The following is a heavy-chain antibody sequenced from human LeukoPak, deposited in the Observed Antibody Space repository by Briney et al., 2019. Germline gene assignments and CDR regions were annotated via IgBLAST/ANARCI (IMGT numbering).Heavy chain of an antibody. D-gene: IGHD5-18*01. Sequence: GGSLRLSCAASGFTFSSYSMNWVRQAPGMGLEWVSSISSTISSMFYADSVKGRFTVSRDNAKNSLYLQMNSLRADDTAVYYCARGRGYSYGDPFDYWGQGTLVTVSS. CDR3: ARGRGYSYGDPFDY. J-gene: IGHJ4*02. CDR2: ISSTISSM. CDR1: GFTFSSYS. V-gene: IGHV3-21*01.